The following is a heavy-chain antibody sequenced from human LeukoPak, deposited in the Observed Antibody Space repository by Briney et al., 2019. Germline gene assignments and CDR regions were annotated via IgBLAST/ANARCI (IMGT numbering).Heavy chain of an antibody. CDR2: IYSGTI. Sequence: PGGSLRLSCTVSGFTVSSNSMSWVRQAPGKGLEWVSFIYSGTIHYSDSVKGRFTISRDNSKNTLYLQMNSLRAEDTAVYYCARGRSGYYYFDYWGQGTLVTVSS. CDR3: ARGRSGYYYFDY. J-gene: IGHJ4*02. CDR1: GFTVSSNS. D-gene: IGHD3-22*01. V-gene: IGHV3-53*01.